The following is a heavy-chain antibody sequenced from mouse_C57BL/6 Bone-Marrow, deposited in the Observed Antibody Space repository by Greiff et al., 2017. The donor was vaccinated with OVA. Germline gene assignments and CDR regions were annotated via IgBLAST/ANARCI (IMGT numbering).Heavy chain of an antibody. Sequence: VMLVESGEGLVKPGGSLKLSCAASGFTFSRYAMSWVRQTPEKRLEWVAYISSGGDYIYYADTVKGRFTISRDNARNTLYLQMSSLKSEDTAMYYCTRVHLLLRYGDYWGKGTSVTVSS. V-gene: IGHV5-9-1*02. D-gene: IGHD1-1*01. J-gene: IGHJ4*01. CDR1: GFTFSRYA. CDR2: ISSGGDYI. CDR3: TRVHLLLRYGDY.